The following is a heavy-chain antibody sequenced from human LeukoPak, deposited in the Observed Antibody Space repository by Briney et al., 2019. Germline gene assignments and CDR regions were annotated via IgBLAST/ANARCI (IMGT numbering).Heavy chain of an antibody. D-gene: IGHD3-10*01. CDR1: GYTFTSYG. V-gene: IGHV1-18*01. Sequence: ASVKVSCKASGYTFTSYGISWVRQAPGQGLEWVGWISAYNGYTNYARKFQGRVNLTTDTSTSTAHMELRSLRSDDTAVYFCARDMSHYGSGSYHWGQGTLVTVSS. CDR2: ISAYNGYT. J-gene: IGHJ4*02. CDR3: ARDMSHYGSGSYH.